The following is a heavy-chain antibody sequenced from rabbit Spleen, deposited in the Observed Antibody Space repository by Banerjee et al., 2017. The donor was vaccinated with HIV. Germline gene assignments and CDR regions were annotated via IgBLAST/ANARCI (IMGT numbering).Heavy chain of an antibody. CDR3: ARDGAGGSYFAL. CDR1: GFSFSSSYY. Sequence: QEQLEESGGDLVKPEGSLTLTCTASGFSFSSSYYMWWVRQAPGKGLEWIADIVTGDGNTYYASWVNGRFTISRTSSTTVTLQMTSLTAADTAIYFCARDGAGGSYFALWGPGTLVTVS. D-gene: IGHD8-1*01. CDR2: IVTGDGNT. V-gene: IGHV1S45*01. J-gene: IGHJ4*01.